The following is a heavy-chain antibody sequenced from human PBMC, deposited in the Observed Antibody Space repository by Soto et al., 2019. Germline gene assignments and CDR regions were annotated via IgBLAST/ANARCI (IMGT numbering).Heavy chain of an antibody. CDR2: IYPGDSDT. CDR1: GYSFTSYW. J-gene: IGHJ6*02. CDR3: ARLPDGSPPGYYYGMDV. Sequence: PGECLKISCKGSGYSFTSYWIGWVRQMPGKGLEWMGIIYPGDSDTRYSPSFQGQVTISADKSISTAYLQWSSLKASDTAMYYCARLPDGSPPGYYYGMDVWGQGTTVTVSS. V-gene: IGHV5-51*01.